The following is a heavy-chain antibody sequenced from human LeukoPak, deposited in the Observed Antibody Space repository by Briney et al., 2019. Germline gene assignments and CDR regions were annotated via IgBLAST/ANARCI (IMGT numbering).Heavy chain of an antibody. CDR2: INPNSGGT. V-gene: IGHV1-2*06. J-gene: IGHJ6*03. CDR1: GYTFTGYY. CDR3: ARDVYDFWSGQYGHYYYYMDV. Sequence: ASVKVSCKASGYTFTGYYTHWVRQAPGQGLEWMGRINPNSGGTNYAQKFQGRVTMTRDTSISTAYMELSRLRSDDTAVYYCARDVYDFWSGQYGHYYYYMDVWGKGTTVTVSS. D-gene: IGHD3-3*01.